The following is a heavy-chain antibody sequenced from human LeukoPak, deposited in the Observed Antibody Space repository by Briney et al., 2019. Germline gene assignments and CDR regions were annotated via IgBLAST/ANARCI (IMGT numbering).Heavy chain of an antibody. D-gene: IGHD3-22*01. CDR1: GASFSGYY. J-gene: IGHJ4*02. Sequence: PSETLSLTCAVYGASFSGYYWSWIRQPPGKGLEWIGELNNRGSTNYNLSLKSRVTMSLDASKNQFSLKLSSVTAADTALYYCANLYYYDTSGDYWGQGTQVTVSS. CDR2: LNNRGST. CDR3: ANLYYYDTSGDY. V-gene: IGHV4-34*01.